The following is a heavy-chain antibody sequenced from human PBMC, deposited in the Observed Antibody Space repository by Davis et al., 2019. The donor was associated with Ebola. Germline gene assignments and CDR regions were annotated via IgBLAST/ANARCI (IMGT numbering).Heavy chain of an antibody. CDR1: GYTFTGYY. J-gene: IGHJ4*02. D-gene: IGHD5-18*01. CDR3: ATAFRGYSYRQFDY. Sequence: ASVKVSCKASGYTFTGYYMHWVRQAPGQGLEWMGWINPNSGGTNYAQKFQGRVTMTRDTSISTAYMELSRLRSEDTAVYYCATAFRGYSYRQFDYWGQGTLVTVSS. CDR2: INPNSGGT. V-gene: IGHV1-2*02.